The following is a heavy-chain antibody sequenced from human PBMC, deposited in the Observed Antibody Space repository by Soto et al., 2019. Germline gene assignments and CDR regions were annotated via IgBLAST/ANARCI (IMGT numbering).Heavy chain of an antibody. V-gene: IGHV4-4*07. CDR3: VARLAASGLNWLDP. CDR2: IFANGHT. J-gene: IGHJ5*02. Sequence: SETLSLTCIVSGGSISEKYWNWVRQPPGKGLEWIGLIFANGHTDYNPSLKSRVTMSVDASKNQFSLRLTSMAAADTAVYYCVARLAASGLNWLDPWGRGTLVTVSS. D-gene: IGHD6-13*01. CDR1: GGSISEKY.